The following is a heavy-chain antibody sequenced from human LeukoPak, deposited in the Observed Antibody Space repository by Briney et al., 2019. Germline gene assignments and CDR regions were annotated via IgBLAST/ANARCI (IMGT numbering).Heavy chain of an antibody. J-gene: IGHJ4*02. CDR2: ISSSSTTI. V-gene: IGHV3-48*01. D-gene: IGHD1-1*01. CDR1: GFTFSSHS. Sequence: PGGSLRLSCAASGFTFSSHSMNWVRQAPGKGLEWVSYISSSSTTIYYADSVKGRFTISRDNAKNSLSLQMNSLRAEDTAVYYCARDMGYNWKFDYWGQGTLVTVSS. CDR3: ARDMGYNWKFDY.